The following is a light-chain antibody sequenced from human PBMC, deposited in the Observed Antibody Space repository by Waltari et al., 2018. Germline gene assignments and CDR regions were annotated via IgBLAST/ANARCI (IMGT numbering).Light chain of an antibody. J-gene: IGLJ3*02. CDR3: CSYAGIWV. CDR2: DVT. Sequence: QSALTQPRPVSGSPGQSVTISCPGTGRDVGNFNSVSWYQQHPGKAPKLVIFDVTQRPSGVPDRFSGSKSGTSASLTVSGLQAEDEADYYCCSYAGIWVFGGGTKLTVL. V-gene: IGLV2-11*01. CDR1: GRDVGNFNS.